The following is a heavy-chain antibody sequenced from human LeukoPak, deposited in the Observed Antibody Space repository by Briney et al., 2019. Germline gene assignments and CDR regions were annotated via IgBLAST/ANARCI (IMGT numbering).Heavy chain of an antibody. J-gene: IGHJ4*02. CDR3: AREGSSWYYFDY. Sequence: GGSLRLSCAASGFTFSDYYVSWIRQAPGKGLGWVSYISSSGSTIYYADSVKGRFTISRDNAKNSLYLQMNSPRAEDTAVYYCAREGSSWYYFDYWGQGTLVTVSS. V-gene: IGHV3-11*01. CDR1: GFTFSDYY. D-gene: IGHD6-13*01. CDR2: ISSSGSTI.